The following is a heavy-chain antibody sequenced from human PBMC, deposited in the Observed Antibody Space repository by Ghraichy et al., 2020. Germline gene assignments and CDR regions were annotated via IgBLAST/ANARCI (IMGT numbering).Heavy chain of an antibody. Sequence: SETLSLTCAVYGGSFSAYYWSWICQPPGKGLEWIGEINHSGSTNYNPSLKSRVTISADPSKNQFSLRLKSVTAADTALYYCARSLPGVTMSDAFDIWGQGTMVTVSS. CDR2: INHSGST. CDR1: GGSFSAYY. J-gene: IGHJ3*02. CDR3: ARSLPGVTMSDAFDI. D-gene: IGHD3-10*01. V-gene: IGHV4-34*01.